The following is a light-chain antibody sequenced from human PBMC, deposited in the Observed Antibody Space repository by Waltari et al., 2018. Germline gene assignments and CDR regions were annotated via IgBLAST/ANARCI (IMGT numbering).Light chain of an antibody. CDR1: SPNIGAGYA. J-gene: IGLJ3*02. Sequence: QSVLTQPPSVSGAPGQRIPISCTRSSPNIGAGYALFSYQQVPGPAAKVLVHANGNRPSGVPDRFSASKSGNSASLAITGLQAEDEADYHCQSFDSSLGGSVFGGGTKLTVL. CDR3: QSFDSSLGGSV. CDR2: ANG. V-gene: IGLV1-40*01.